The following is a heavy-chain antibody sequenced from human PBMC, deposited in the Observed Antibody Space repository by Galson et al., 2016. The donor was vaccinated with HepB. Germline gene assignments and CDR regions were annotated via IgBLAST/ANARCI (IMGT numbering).Heavy chain of an antibody. J-gene: IGHJ5*02. CDR1: GFYFGDHA. CDR3: AKDSGAALAGTGHLWLDP. CDR2: IRSKPYGGTQ. Sequence: SLRLSCAASGFYFGDHAMGWFRQAPGKGLEWVGFIRSKPYGGTQEYAASVRGRFTISRDDAKSIAYLQISSLPTKDTAVYFCAKDSGAALAGTGHLWLDPWGQGTLVIVSS. V-gene: IGHV3-49*03. D-gene: IGHD6-19*01.